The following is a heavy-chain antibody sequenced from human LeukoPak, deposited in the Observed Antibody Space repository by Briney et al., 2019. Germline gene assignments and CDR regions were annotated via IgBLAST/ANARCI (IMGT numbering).Heavy chain of an antibody. CDR1: GGSISSYY. Sequence: SETLSLTCTVSGGSISSYYWSWIWQPPGKGLEWIGYIYYSWSTNYNPTLTSRVTISVVTSKNQFSLKLSSVTAADTAVYYCARVGYSSYYYYMYVWGKGTTVTVSS. CDR2: IYYSWST. V-gene: IGHV4-59*01. CDR3: ARVGYSSYYYYMYV. J-gene: IGHJ6*03. D-gene: IGHD5-18*01.